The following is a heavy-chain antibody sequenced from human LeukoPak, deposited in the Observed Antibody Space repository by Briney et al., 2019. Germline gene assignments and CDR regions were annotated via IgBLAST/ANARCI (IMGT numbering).Heavy chain of an antibody. CDR3: ARDGMVAGATYPPFDY. V-gene: IGHV1-18*01. CDR2: ISAYNGNT. D-gene: IGHD1-26*01. J-gene: IGHJ4*02. Sequence: ASVKVSCKASGYTFTSYGISWVRQAPGQGLEWMGWISAYNGNTNYAQKLQGRVTMTTDTSTSTAYMELRSLRSDGTAVYYCARDGMVAGATYPPFDYWGQGTLVTVSS. CDR1: GYTFTSYG.